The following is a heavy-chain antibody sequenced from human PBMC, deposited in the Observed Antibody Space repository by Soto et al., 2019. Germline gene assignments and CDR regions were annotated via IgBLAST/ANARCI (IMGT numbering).Heavy chain of an antibody. J-gene: IGHJ6*02. CDR3: ARNIFGMDV. D-gene: IGHD3-9*01. CDR2: IYYSGST. V-gene: IGHV4-39*01. Sequence: SETLSLTCTVSGGSISSSSYYWGWIRQPPGKGLEWIGSIYYSGSTYYNPSLKSRVTISVDTSKNQFSLKLSSVTAADTAVYYCARNIFGMDVWGQGNPGHRLL. CDR1: GGSISSSSYY.